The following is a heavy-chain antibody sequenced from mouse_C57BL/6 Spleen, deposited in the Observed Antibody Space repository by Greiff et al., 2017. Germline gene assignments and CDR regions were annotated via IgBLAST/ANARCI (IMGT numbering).Heavy chain of an antibody. V-gene: IGHV1-64*01. D-gene: IGHD1-1*01. Sequence: QVQLKESGAELVKPGASVKLSCKASGYTFTSYWMHWVKQRPGQGLEWIGMIHPNSGSTNYNEKFKSKATLTVDKSSSTAYMQLSSLTSEDSAVYYCARGDYYGRGYFDYWGQGTTLTVSS. J-gene: IGHJ2*01. CDR1: GYTFTSYW. CDR3: ARGDYYGRGYFDY. CDR2: IHPNSGST.